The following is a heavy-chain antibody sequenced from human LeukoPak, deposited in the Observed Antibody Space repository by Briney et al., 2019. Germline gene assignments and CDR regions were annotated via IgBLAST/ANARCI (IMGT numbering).Heavy chain of an antibody. V-gene: IGHV4-61*02. Sequence: SETLSLTCTVSGGSINSGSYYWSWIRQPAGKGLEWVGRIYTGGSTNYNPSLKSRVTISVDTSKNQFSLKLTSVTSADTAVYYCARGIPYNTSWLNWFDPWAREPWSPSPQ. J-gene: IGHJ5*02. D-gene: IGHD6-6*01. CDR3: ARGIPYNTSWLNWFDP. CDR2: IYTGGST. CDR1: GGSINSGSYY.